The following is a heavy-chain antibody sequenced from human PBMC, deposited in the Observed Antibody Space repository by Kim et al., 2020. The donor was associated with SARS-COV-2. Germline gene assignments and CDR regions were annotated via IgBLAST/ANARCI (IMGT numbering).Heavy chain of an antibody. J-gene: IGHJ6*01. CDR1: GYTFTSYG. CDR3: ARDPIVVVRGDIYYYYGL. V-gene: IGHV1-18*01. CDR2: INPYSGNT. Sequence: ASVKVSCKASGYTFTSYGMHWVRQAPGQGLEWMGRINPYSGNTNYAQKLQGRVTMTTDTSTSTAYMELRSLRSEDTAVYYCARDPIVVVRGDIYYYYGL. D-gene: IGHD2-2*01.